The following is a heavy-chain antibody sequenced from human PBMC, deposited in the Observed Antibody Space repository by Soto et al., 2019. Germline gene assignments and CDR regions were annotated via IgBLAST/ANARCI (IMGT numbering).Heavy chain of an antibody. CDR2: INGYTGNT. V-gene: IGHV1-18*01. CDR3: ARSWVTGKGGIDV. CDR1: GYTFTSYG. Sequence: QVPLVQSGAEVKKPGASVKVSCKASGYTFTSYGLSWVRQAPGQGLEWMGWINGYTGNTNYAQKFQGRVTMTTDTSTNTAYLDLWTLISDDTAVYYCARSWVTGKGGIDVWGQGTTVTVSS. D-gene: IGHD3-16*01. J-gene: IGHJ6*02.